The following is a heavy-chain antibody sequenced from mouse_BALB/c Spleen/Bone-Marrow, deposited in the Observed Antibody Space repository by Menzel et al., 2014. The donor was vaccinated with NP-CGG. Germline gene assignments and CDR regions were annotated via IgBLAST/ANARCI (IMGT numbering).Heavy chain of an antibody. CDR2: IYPSDSYT. V-gene: IGHV1-69*02. D-gene: IGHD1-1*01. CDR1: GYPFTSYW. J-gene: IGHJ4*01. Sequence: VKLMESGAELVRPGASVKLSCKASGYPFTSYWINWVKQRPGQGLEWIGNIYPSDSYTNYNQKFKDKATLTVDKSSSTAYMQLSSPTSEDSAVYYCTRDYHGSSSMDYWGQGTSVTVSS. CDR3: TRDYHGSSSMDY.